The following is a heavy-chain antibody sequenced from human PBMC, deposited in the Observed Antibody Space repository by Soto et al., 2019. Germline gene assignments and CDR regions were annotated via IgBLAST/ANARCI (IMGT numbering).Heavy chain of an antibody. D-gene: IGHD3-10*01. CDR2: ISGSGGST. J-gene: IGHJ6*02. V-gene: IGHV3-23*01. Sequence: EVQLLESGGGLVQPGGSLRLSCAASGFTFSSYAMSWVRQAPGKGLEWVSAISGSGGSTYYADSVKGRFTISRDNSKNPLYLQMNSLSAEDTAVYYCAKDWWGGGYYGSGSYYTAYGMDVWGQGTTVTVSS. CDR3: AKDWWGGGYYGSGSYYTAYGMDV. CDR1: GFTFSSYA.